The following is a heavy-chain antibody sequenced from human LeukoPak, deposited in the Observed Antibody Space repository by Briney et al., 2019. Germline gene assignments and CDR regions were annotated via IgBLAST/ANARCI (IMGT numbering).Heavy chain of an antibody. D-gene: IGHD6-13*01. Sequence: GGSLRLSCAASGFTFSSYAMSWVRQAPGKGLEWVANIKQDGSEKYYVDSVKGRFTISRDNAKNSLYLQMNSLRAEDTAVYYCAREPSSSWYQSPYGMDVWGQGTMVTVSS. V-gene: IGHV3-7*01. CDR2: IKQDGSEK. CDR1: GFTFSSYA. CDR3: AREPSSSWYQSPYGMDV. J-gene: IGHJ6*02.